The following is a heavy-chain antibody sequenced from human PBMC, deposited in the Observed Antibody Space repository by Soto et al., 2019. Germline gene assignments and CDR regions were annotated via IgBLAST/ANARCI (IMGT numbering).Heavy chain of an antibody. J-gene: IGHJ5*02. CDR3: AGVPYYDILTGYHIRIWFDP. CDR2: INHSGST. CDR1: GGSFSGYY. V-gene: IGHV4-34*01. Sequence: QVQLQQWGAGLLKPSETLSLTCAVYGGSFSGYYWSWIRQPPGKGLEWIGEINHSGSTNYNPSLKSRVTISADTSKNQFSLKLSSVTAADTAVYYCAGVPYYDILTGYHIRIWFDPWGQGTLVTVSS. D-gene: IGHD3-9*01.